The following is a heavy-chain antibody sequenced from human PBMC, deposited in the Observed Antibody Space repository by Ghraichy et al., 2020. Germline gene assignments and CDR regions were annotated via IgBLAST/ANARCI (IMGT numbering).Heavy chain of an antibody. Sequence: SVKVSCKASGGTFSSYAISWVRQAPGQGLEWMGGIIPIFGTANYAQKFQGRVTITADESTSTAYMELSSLRSEDTAVYYCARGEGLETTVTTGDYWGQGTLVTVSS. V-gene: IGHV1-69*13. J-gene: IGHJ4*02. CDR1: GGTFSSYA. CDR2: IIPIFGTA. D-gene: IGHD4-17*01. CDR3: ARGEGLETTVTTGDY.